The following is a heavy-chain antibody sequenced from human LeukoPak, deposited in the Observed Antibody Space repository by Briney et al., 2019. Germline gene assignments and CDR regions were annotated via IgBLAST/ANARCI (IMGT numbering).Heavy chain of an antibody. Sequence: GGSLRLSCAASGFTFSSYAMSWVRQAPGKGLEWVSAISGSGGSTYYADSVKGRFTTSRDDSKNTLYLQMNSLRAEDTAVYYCAKDRYSSSSAEYFQHWGQGTLVTVSS. CDR2: ISGSGGST. J-gene: IGHJ1*01. CDR3: AKDRYSSSSAEYFQH. D-gene: IGHD6-6*01. CDR1: GFTFSSYA. V-gene: IGHV3-23*01.